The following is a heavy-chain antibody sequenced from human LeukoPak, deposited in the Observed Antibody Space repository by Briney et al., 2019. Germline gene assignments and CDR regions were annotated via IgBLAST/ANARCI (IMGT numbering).Heavy chain of an antibody. CDR1: GFTFSDYC. D-gene: IGHD3-10*01. CDR2: ISSSGSTI. CDR3: ARVFYYYGSGSYYPFDY. V-gene: IGHV3-11*04. Sequence: GGSLRLSCAASGFTFSDYCMSWIRQAPGKGLEWVSYISSSGSTIYYADSVKGRFTISRDNAKNSLYLQMNSLRAEDTAVYYCARVFYYYGSGSYYPFDYWGQGTLVTVSS. J-gene: IGHJ4*02.